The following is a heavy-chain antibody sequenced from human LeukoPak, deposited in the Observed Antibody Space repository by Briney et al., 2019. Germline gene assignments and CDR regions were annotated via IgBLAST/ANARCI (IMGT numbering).Heavy chain of an antibody. CDR1: GYSISSGYY. J-gene: IGHJ4*02. V-gene: IGHV4-38-2*01. Sequence: SETLSLTCAVSGYSISSGYYWGWIRQPPGKGREWIGSIYHSGSTSYNPFLKSRVTISVDTSKNQFSLKLSSVTAADTVVYYCARRVSSKLGTYYFDYWGQGTLVTVSS. CDR3: ARRVSSKLGTYYFDY. D-gene: IGHD7-27*01. CDR2: IYHSGST.